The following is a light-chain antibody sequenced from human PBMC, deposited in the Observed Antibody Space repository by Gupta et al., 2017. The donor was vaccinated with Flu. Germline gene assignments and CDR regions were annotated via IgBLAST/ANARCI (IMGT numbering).Light chain of an antibody. V-gene: IGKV1-12*01. CDR3: QQDNSLPFT. CDR2: SAS. CDR1: KSINNS. J-gene: IGKJ3*01. Sequence: RVIITCRGSKSINNSLAEYRHNQREEHKILIYSASSSPSGLLSRIRARGSGTDYTLTISSLQPEDFATYYCQQDNSLPFTFGPGTKVEIQ.